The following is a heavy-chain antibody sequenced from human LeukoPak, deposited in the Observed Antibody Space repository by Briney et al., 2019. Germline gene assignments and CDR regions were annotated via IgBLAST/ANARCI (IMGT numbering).Heavy chain of an antibody. CDR2: IYYSGST. J-gene: IGHJ1*01. CDR1: GGSISSSSYY. Sequence: SETLSLTCTVSGGSISSSSYYWGWIRQPPGKGLEWIGSIYYSGSTYYNPSLKSRVTIAVDTSKNQFSLNLSSVTAADTAVYYCARGIAVPRYFQHWGQGTLVTVSS. D-gene: IGHD6-19*01. V-gene: IGHV4-39*01. CDR3: ARGIAVPRYFQH.